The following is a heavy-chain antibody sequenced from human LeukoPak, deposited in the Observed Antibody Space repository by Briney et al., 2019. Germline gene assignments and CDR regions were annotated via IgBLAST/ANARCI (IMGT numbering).Heavy chain of an antibody. CDR3: AAVGYCSSTSCYRGDYFDY. J-gene: IGHJ4*02. D-gene: IGHD2-2*01. V-gene: IGHV1-58*01. Sequence: ASVKVSCKASGFTFTSSAVQWARQARGQRLEWIGWIVVGSGNTNYAQKFQERVTITRDMSTSTAYMELSSLRSEDTAVYYCAAVGYCSSTSCYRGDYFDYWGQGTLVTVSS. CDR1: GFTFTSSA. CDR2: IVVGSGNT.